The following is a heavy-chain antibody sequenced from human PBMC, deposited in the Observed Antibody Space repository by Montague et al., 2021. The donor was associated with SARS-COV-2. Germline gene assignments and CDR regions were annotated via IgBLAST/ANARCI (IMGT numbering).Heavy chain of an antibody. CDR3: ARSGVGIFDFSYFDS. V-gene: IGHV4-38-2*02. CDR1: GFSISSGYH. D-gene: IGHD3-3*01. J-gene: IGHJ4*02. Sequence: SETLSLTCSVSGFSISSGYHWGWIRQTPGKGLEWIGSRYQNGATYYSPSLKRPVTILLDTSKSQFSLSLTSVTAADTAVYYCARSGVGIFDFSYFDSWGQGSLVIVSS. CDR2: RYQNGAT.